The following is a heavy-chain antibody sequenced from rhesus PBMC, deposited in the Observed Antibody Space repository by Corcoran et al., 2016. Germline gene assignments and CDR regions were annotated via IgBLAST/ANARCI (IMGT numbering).Heavy chain of an antibody. J-gene: IGHJ5-2*02. Sequence: EVQLVETGGGLVQPGGSLKLSCAASGFTFSSYGMSWVRQAPGKGLEWVSAINSGGGSTYYADSVKGRFTISRDNSKNTLSLQMNSLRAEDTAVYYCAKGRSTLDVWGRGVLVTVSS. CDR1: GFTFSSYG. CDR2: INSGGGST. V-gene: IGHV3S5*01. CDR3: AKGRSTLDV. D-gene: IGHD2-15*01.